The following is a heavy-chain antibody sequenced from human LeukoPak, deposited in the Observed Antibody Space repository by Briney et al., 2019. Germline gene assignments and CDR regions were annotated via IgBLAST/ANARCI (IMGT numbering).Heavy chain of an antibody. CDR1: GSTLSNNV. CDR3: ARDERYSSGWYVY. CDR2: ISGSGDTT. Sequence: GGSLRLSCAASGSTLSNNVMSWVRQAPGKGLEWVSGISGSGDTTYYADSVKGRFTVSRDNSKKMLYLQMNSLRAEDTALYYCARDERYSSGWYVYWGQGTLVTVSS. J-gene: IGHJ4*02. V-gene: IGHV3-23*01. D-gene: IGHD6-19*01.